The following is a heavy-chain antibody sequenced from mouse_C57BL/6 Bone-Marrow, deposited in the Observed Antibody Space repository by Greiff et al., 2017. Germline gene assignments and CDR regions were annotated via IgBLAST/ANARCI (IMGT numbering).Heavy chain of an antibody. CDR2: IDPSDSET. CDR1: GYTFTSYW. CDR3: ARCDYDGLYAMDY. V-gene: IGHV1-52*01. Sequence: HVQLQQPGAELVRPGSSVKLSCKASGYTFTSYWMHWVKQRPIQGLEWIGNIDPSDSETHYNQKFKDKATLTVDKSSSTAYMQLSSLTSEDSAVYYCARCDYDGLYAMDYWGQGTSVTVSS. D-gene: IGHD2-4*01. J-gene: IGHJ4*01.